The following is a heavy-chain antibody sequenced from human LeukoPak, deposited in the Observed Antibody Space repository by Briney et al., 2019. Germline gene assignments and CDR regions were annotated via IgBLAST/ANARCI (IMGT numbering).Heavy chain of an antibody. V-gene: IGHV4-59*01. J-gene: IGHJ4*02. CDR2: IYYSGST. CDR3: ARERYYYDSNGYPTSFDY. Sequence: SETLSLTCTVSGDSTSSYYWSWIRQPPGKELEWIGYIYYSGSTNYNPSLKSRGTISIDTSKSQVSLNLISVTAADTAVYYCARERYYYDSNGYPTSFDYWGQGTLVTVSS. CDR1: GDSTSSYY. D-gene: IGHD3-22*01.